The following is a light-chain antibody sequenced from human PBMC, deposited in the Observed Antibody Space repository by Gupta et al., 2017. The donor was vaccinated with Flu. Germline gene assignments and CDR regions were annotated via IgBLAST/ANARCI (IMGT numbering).Light chain of an antibody. Sequence: QTVVTQEPSLTVSPGGTVTLTCASSTGTGTSADYATWFQQRPGQAPRLLIYSNTNSPSGTPARFSGSIFGGTAALTLTGVQPGDEADYYCLLYYGSTDPVVFGGGTKLTVL. CDR2: SNT. J-gene: IGLJ2*01. CDR1: TGTGTSADY. V-gene: IGLV7-43*01. CDR3: LLYYGSTDPVV.